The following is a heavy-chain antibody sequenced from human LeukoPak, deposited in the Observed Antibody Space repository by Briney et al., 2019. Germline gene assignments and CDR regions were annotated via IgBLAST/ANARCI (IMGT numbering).Heavy chain of an antibody. CDR2: IVVGSGNT. V-gene: IGHV1-58*01. Sequence: ASVKVSCKASGFTFTSSAVQWVRQARGQRLEWIGWIVVGSGNTNYAQKFQERVTITRDMSTSTAYMELSSLRSEDTAVYYCAAFSSPGINDAFDIWGQGTMVTVSS. D-gene: IGHD2-2*01. CDR1: GFTFTSSA. J-gene: IGHJ3*02. CDR3: AAFSSPGINDAFDI.